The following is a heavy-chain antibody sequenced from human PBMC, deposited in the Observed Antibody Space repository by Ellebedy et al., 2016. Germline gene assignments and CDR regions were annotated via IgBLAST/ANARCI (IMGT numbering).Heavy chain of an antibody. Sequence: SETLSLXCTVSGGSISSYYWSWIRQPPGKGLEWIGFIYYSGSTSYNPSLKSRVTISVDTSKTQFSLKLSSVTAADTAVYYCARDAWGRDAFDIWGQGTVVIVSS. CDR2: IYYSGST. CDR3: ARDAWGRDAFDI. D-gene: IGHD7-27*01. CDR1: GGSISSYY. V-gene: IGHV4-59*12. J-gene: IGHJ3*02.